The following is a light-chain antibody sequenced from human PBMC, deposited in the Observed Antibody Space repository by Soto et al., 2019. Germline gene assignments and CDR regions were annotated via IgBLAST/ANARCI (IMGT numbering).Light chain of an antibody. J-gene: IGKJ2*01. CDR2: GAS. CDR3: QNRGRCPRP. CDR1: ESVNDY. Sequence: EIVLTQSPATLSLSPGERATLSCRASESVNDYLAWYQQKPGQAPRLLIYGASNRATGIPVRFSGSGSGTDFTPTMSSLETGVFAVYYCQNRGRCPRPFAQGTKLEI. V-gene: IGKV3-11*01.